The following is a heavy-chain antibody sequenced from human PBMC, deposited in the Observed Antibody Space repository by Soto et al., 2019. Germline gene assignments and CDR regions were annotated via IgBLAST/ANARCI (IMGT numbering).Heavy chain of an antibody. Sequence: ASVKVSCKASGGTFSSYAISWVRQAPGQGLEWMGGIIPIFGTANYAQKFQGRVTITADESTSTAYMELSSLRSEDTAVYYCARASGLVVVPANWFDPCGQGTLVTVAS. CDR1: GGTFSSYA. D-gene: IGHD2-2*01. CDR3: ARASGLVVVPANWFDP. J-gene: IGHJ5*02. CDR2: IIPIFGTA. V-gene: IGHV1-69*13.